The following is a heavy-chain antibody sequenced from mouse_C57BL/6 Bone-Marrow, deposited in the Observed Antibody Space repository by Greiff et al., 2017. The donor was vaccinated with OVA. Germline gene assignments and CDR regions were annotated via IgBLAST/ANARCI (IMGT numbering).Heavy chain of an antibody. Sequence: VQGVESGAELVKPGESVKLSCKASGYTFTEYTIHWVKQRSGQGLEWIGWFYPGSGSIKYNEKFKDKATLTADKSSSTVYMELSRLTSEDSAVYFCARHEADGYLGPYYAMDYWGQGTSVTVSS. CDR1: GYTFTEYT. J-gene: IGHJ4*01. V-gene: IGHV1-62-2*01. CDR3: ARHEADGYLGPYYAMDY. D-gene: IGHD2-3*01. CDR2: FYPGSGSI.